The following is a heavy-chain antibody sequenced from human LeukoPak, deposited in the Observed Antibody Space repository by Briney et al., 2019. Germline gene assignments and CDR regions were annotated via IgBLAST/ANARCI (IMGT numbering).Heavy chain of an antibody. CDR2: IYHSGST. D-gene: IGHD6-19*01. J-gene: IGHJ4*02. CDR3: AREAVAGTIDY. V-gene: IGHV4-38-2*02. CDR1: GYSISSGYY. Sequence: PSETLSLTXAVSGYSISSGYYWGWIRQPPGKGLEWIGSIYHSGSTYYNPSLKSRVTISVDTSKNQFSLKLSSVTAADTAVCYCAREAVAGTIDYWGQGTLVTVSS.